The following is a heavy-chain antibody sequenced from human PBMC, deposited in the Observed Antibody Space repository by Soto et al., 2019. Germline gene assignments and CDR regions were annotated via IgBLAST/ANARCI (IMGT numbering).Heavy chain of an antibody. J-gene: IGHJ6*02. CDR3: ASLRRQDYYYGMDV. Sequence: GASVKVSCKASGGTFSSYAISWVRQALGQGLEWMGGIIPIFGTANYAQKFQGRVTITADESTSTAYMELSSLRSEDTAVYYCASLRRQDYYYGMDVWGQGTTVTVSS. CDR1: GGTFSSYA. V-gene: IGHV1-69*13. CDR2: IIPIFGTA.